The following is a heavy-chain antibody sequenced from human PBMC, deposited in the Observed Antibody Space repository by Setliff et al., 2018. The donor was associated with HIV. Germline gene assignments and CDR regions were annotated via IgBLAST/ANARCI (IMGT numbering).Heavy chain of an antibody. CDR1: GYKFTSYW. J-gene: IGHJ3*02. CDR3: ARLRGGFDI. D-gene: IGHD2-15*01. Sequence: ESLKISCNISGYKFTSYWIGWVRQMPGKGLEWMGIIYPGDSDTRYSPSFQGQVTISAGKSISIAYMQWSSLKASDTAIYYCARLRGGFDIWGQGTLVTVSS. CDR2: IYPGDSDT. V-gene: IGHV5-51*06.